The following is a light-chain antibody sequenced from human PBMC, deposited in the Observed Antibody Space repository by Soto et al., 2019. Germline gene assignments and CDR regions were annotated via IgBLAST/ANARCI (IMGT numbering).Light chain of an antibody. V-gene: IGLV2-14*01. CDR2: DVS. J-gene: IGLJ2*01. CDR3: SSYTSSSTLV. CDR1: SSDVGAYNY. Sequence: QSALTQPASVSGSPGQSITISCTGTSSDVGAYNYVSWYQQHPGKAPKLMIYDVSNRPSGVSNRLSGSKSGNTASLTISGLQAEDEAYYYCSSYTSSSTLVFGGGTKVTVL.